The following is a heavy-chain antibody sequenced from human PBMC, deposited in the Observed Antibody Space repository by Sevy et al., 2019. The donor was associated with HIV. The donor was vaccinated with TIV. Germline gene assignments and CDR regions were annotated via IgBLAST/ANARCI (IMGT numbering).Heavy chain of an antibody. D-gene: IGHD4-17*01. CDR2: INYGGRI. J-gene: IGHJ6*02. CDR3: ARGPKHGDYLGFHYYYGLDV. Sequence: SETLSLTCTVYVGSLREYYWTWIRQTPGKGLEWIGEINYGGRINYNPSLKGRLILSVDMSKNQFSMRLNSVTAADTAIYYCARGPKHGDYLGFHYYYGLDVWGRGTAVTVSS. CDR1: VGSLREYY. V-gene: IGHV4-34*01.